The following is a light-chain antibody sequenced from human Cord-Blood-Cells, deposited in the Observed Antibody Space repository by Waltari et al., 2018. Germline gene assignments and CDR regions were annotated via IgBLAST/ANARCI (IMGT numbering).Light chain of an antibody. Sequence: QSALTQPASVFGSPGQSIPISSTGPRSDVGSYNIVSWYQQHQGKAPNLMIYEGGKRPSGVYNRCSGSKYGNTASLTISGLQAEDEADDYCCSYAGSSTVFGGVTKLTVL. J-gene: IGLJ2*01. CDR3: CSYAGSSTV. CDR2: EGG. CDR1: RSDVGSYNI. V-gene: IGLV2-23*01.